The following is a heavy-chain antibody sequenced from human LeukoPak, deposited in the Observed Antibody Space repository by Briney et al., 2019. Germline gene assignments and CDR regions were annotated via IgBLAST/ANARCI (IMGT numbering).Heavy chain of an antibody. CDR1: GYTLTSYG. J-gene: IGHJ4*02. V-gene: IGHV1-18*01. CDR2: ISAYNGNT. CDR3: ARLPTSSTTGYFDY. D-gene: IGHD2-2*01. Sequence: ASVKVSCKASGYTLTSYGISWVRQAPGQGLEWMGWISAYNGNTNYAQKLQGRVTMTTDTSTSTAYMELRSLRSDDTAVYYCARLPTSSTTGYFDYWGQGTLVTVSS.